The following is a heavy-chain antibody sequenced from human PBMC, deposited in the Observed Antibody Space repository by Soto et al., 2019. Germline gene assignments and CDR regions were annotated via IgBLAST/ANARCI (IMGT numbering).Heavy chain of an antibody. CDR2: IYYSGST. V-gene: IGHV4-39*01. CDR1: GGSISSSSYY. Sequence: QLQLQESGPGLVKPSETLSLTCTVSGGSISSSSYYWGWIRQPPGKGLEWIGSIYYSGSTYYNPSLKDRITISVATSKNQFSLKLSSVTAADTAVYYCARHLSYSRSSVFGYWGQGTLVTVSS. CDR3: ARHLSYSRSSVFGY. D-gene: IGHD6-6*01. J-gene: IGHJ4*02.